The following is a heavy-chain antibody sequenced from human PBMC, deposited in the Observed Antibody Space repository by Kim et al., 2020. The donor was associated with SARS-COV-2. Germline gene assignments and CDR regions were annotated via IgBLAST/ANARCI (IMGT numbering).Heavy chain of an antibody. Sequence: GGSLRLSCAASGFTFGSYAMRWVRQAPGKGLEWVSGIYWKSDSKDYADSVKGRFTISRDNAKNTLYLQMNSLRAEDTAFYHCARGHVGGPFDFWGQG. CDR1: GFTFGSYA. D-gene: IGHD3-10*01. CDR2: IYWKSDSK. V-gene: IGHV3-20*01. J-gene: IGHJ4*02. CDR3: ARGHVGGPFDF.